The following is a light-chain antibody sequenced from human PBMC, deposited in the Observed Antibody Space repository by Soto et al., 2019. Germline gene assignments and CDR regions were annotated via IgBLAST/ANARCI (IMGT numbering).Light chain of an antibody. CDR2: GAS. CDR1: QSVSSN. CDR3: QHYNDWPPWT. Sequence: EIVMTQSPATLSVSPGERVTLSCRASQSVSSNLAWYQQKPGQAPRLLIYGASTRATGIPARFSGSGSGTEFTLTISSLQSEDFAVYYCQHYNDWPPWTFGQGTKVEI. V-gene: IGKV3-15*01. J-gene: IGKJ1*01.